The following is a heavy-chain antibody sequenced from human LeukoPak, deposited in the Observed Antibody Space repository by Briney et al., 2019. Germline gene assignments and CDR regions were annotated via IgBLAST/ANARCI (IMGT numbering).Heavy chain of an antibody. V-gene: IGHV3-23*01. CDR2: ISRSGDST. CDR3: AKGGPTGDLRSPGRHW. Sequence: GGSLRLSCAVSGFTFSSYAMSWVRQAPGKGLEWVSGISRSGDSTYYVDSVKGRFTISRDNSKNTLYLQMNSLRAEDTAVYYCAKGGPTGDLRSPGRHWWGQGALVTVAS. CDR1: GFTFSSYA. J-gene: IGHJ4*02. D-gene: IGHD7-27*01.